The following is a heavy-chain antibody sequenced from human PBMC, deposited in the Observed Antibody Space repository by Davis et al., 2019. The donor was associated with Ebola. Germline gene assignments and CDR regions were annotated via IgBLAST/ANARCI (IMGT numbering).Heavy chain of an antibody. D-gene: IGHD5-18*01. V-gene: IGHV4-38-2*02. CDR1: GYSISSGYY. Sequence: PSETLSLTCTVSGYSISSGYYWGWIRQPPGKGLEWIGSIYHSGSTYYNPSLKSRVTISVDTSKNQFSLKLSSVTAADTAVYYCARHGYSYGPNEYFQHWGQGTLVTVSS. CDR3: ARHGYSYGPNEYFQH. CDR2: IYHSGST. J-gene: IGHJ1*01.